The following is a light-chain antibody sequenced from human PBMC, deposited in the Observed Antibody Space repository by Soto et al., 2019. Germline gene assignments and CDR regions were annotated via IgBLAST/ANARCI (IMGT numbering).Light chain of an antibody. CDR2: EVN. CDR3: ASYAGSDTVL. Sequence: QSALTQPPSASGSPGQSVTISCTGTSSDVGAYNYVSWYQQHPGKAPRLMIYEVNKRPSGVPDRFSGSKSGNTASLTVSGLQADDEADYYCASYAGSDTVLFGGGTNVTVL. CDR1: SSDVGAYNY. J-gene: IGLJ2*01. V-gene: IGLV2-8*01.